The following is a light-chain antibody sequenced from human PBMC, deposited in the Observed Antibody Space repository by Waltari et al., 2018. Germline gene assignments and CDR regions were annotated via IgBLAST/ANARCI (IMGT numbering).Light chain of an antibody. CDR3: AAWDASHVV. CDR2: RNN. Sequence: QSVLTQPPSASVPPGPRVTISCSGSSPNTATTYVNWYQQFPGTAPKLLIYRNNQRPSGVPDRFSGSKSGTSASLAISGLRSEDEAEYYCAAWDASHVVFGGGTKLTVL. J-gene: IGLJ2*01. V-gene: IGLV1-47*01. CDR1: SPNTATTY.